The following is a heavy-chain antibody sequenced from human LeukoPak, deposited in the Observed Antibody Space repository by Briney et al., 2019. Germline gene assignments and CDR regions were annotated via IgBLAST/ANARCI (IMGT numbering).Heavy chain of an antibody. D-gene: IGHD3-22*01. V-gene: IGHV3-23*01. CDR3: AKFDSSGYYRTFDY. CDR2: ISGSGGST. Sequence: GGSLRLSCAASGFTFSSYAMSWVRQAPGKGLEWVSAISGSGGSTYYADSVKGRFTISRDNSKNTLYLQMNSLRAGDTAVYYCAKFDSSGYYRTFDYWGQGTLVTVSS. J-gene: IGHJ4*02. CDR1: GFTFSSYA.